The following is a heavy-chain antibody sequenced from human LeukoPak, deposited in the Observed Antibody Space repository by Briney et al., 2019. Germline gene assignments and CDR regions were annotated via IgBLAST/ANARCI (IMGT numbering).Heavy chain of an antibody. CDR1: GYTFTSYD. V-gene: IGHV1-8*01. CDR2: MNPNSGNT. J-gene: IGHJ4*02. CDR3: ARGDVFHWLREDY. D-gene: IGHD5-12*01. Sequence: ASVKVSCKASGYTFTSYDINWVRQATGQGLEWTGWMNPNSGNTGYAQKFQGRVTITRNTSMSTAYMELSSLRSEDTAVYYCARGDVFHWLREDYWGQGTLVTVSS.